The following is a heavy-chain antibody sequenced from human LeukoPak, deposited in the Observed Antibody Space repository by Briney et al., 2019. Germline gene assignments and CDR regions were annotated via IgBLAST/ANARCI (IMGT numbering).Heavy chain of an antibody. V-gene: IGHV1-8*01. D-gene: IGHD1-14*01. J-gene: IGHJ5*02. CDR3: ARGSYRFDV. CDR2: MNLNFGTT. Sequence: ASVKVSCKASRYTFTSYEINWVRQATGQGLEWVGWMNLNFGTTGNAQRFQGRVTLTRNTSISTAYMELSSLTSDDTAVYYCARGSYRFDVWGQGTLVAVSS. CDR1: RYTFTSYE.